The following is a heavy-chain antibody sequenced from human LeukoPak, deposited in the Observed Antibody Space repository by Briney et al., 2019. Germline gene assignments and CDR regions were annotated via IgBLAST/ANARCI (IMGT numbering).Heavy chain of an antibody. CDR2: ISGSGGST. Sequence: GGSLRLSCAASGFTFSSYAMSWVRQAPGKGLEWVSAISGSGGSTYYADSVKGRFTISRDNSKNTLYLQMNSLRAEDTAVYYCGKGGWMIGLGGGGNFDYWGQGTLVTVSS. V-gene: IGHV3-23*01. D-gene: IGHD3-16*01. CDR1: GFTFSSYA. J-gene: IGHJ4*02. CDR3: GKGGWMIGLGGGGNFDY.